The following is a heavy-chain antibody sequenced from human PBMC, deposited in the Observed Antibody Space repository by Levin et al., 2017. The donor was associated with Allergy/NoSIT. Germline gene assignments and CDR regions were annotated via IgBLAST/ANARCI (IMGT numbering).Heavy chain of an antibody. V-gene: IGHV4-31*03. CDR2: ISSSGST. CDR1: GGSISSGAYY. D-gene: IGHD6-19*01. J-gene: IGHJ3*02. CDR3: ARRRIAVAEDVYDI. Sequence: PSETLSLTCTVSGGSISSGAYYWSWIRQHPGKGLEWIGYISSSGSTYYNPSLRSRVTISVDTSKNQFSLKLTSVTAADTAVYYCARRRIAVAEDVYDIWGQGTMVTVSS.